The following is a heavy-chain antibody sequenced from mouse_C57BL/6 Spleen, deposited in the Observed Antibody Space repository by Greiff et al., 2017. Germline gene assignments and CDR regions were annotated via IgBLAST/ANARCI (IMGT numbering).Heavy chain of an antibody. D-gene: IGHD4-1*01. V-gene: IGHV1-81*01. CDR3: AITGTADY. CDR2: IYPRSGIT. Sequence: VKVVESGAELARPGASVKLSCKASGYTFTSYGISWVKQRTGQGLEWIGEIYPRSGITYYNEKFKGKATRTADKSSSTAYMELRSLTSEDSAVYFCAITGTADYWGQGTTLTVSS. CDR1: GYTFTSYG. J-gene: IGHJ2*01.